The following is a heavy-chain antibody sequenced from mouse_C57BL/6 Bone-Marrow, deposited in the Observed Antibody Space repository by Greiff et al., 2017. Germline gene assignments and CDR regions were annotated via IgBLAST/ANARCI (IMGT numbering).Heavy chain of an antibody. D-gene: IGHD1-1*01. CDR3: ARSALYYYGSSWFAY. V-gene: IGHV1-42*01. J-gene: IGHJ3*01. CDR1: GYSFTGYY. Sequence: VQLQQSGPELVKPGASVKISCKASGYSFTGYYMNWVKQSPEKSLEWIGEINPSTGGTTYNQKFKAKATLTVDTSSSTAYMQLKSLTSEDSAVYYCARSALYYYGSSWFAYWGQGTLVTVSA. CDR2: INPSTGGT.